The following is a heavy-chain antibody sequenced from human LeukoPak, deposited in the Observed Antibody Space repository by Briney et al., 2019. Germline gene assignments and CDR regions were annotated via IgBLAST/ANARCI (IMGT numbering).Heavy chain of an antibody. D-gene: IGHD3-10*01. V-gene: IGHV3-30*02. CDR3: GKEGSVYYGSGSPTYPFDY. CDR1: GFTFSSYC. J-gene: IGHJ4*02. CDR2: IRYDGSNK. Sequence: GGSLRLSCAASGFTFSSYCMHWVRQAPGKGLEWVAFIRYDGSNKYYADSVKGRFTISRDNTKNTLYLQINSPRAEDTAVYFCGKEGSVYYGSGSPTYPFDYWGQGTLVSVSS.